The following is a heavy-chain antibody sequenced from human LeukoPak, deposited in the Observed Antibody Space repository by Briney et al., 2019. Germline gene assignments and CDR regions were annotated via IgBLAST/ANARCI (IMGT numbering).Heavy chain of an antibody. J-gene: IGHJ3*02. CDR1: GGSISSSY. V-gene: IGHV4-59*01. CDR2: IYYSGST. Sequence: TSETLSLTCSVSGGSISSSYWTWIRQPPGKGLEWIGYIYYSGSTNYNPSLKSRVTISVDTSKNQFSLKLSSVTAADTAVYYCAREIPDAFDIWGQGTMVTVSS. CDR3: AREIPDAFDI.